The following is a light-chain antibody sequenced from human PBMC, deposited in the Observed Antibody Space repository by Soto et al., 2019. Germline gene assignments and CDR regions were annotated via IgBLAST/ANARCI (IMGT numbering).Light chain of an antibody. Sequence: EIVLTQSPGTLSLSPGERATLSCRASQSVSTNLAWYQQKPGQGPRLLIYGASSRATGIPDRFSGSGSGTDFTLTISRLEPEDFAVYYCQQYVSLPITFGQGTRLEIK. V-gene: IGKV3-20*01. CDR3: QQYVSLPIT. CDR1: QSVSTN. CDR2: GAS. J-gene: IGKJ5*01.